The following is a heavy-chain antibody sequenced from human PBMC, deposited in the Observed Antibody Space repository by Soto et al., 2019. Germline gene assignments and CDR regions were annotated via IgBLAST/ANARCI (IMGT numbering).Heavy chain of an antibody. J-gene: IGHJ6*04. Sequence: GGSLRLSCSASGFTFSDENMSWVRQVPGKGLEWVSGISGGGSYIFYADSVQGRFSISRDNPKNSLFLEMNSLRVEDTAVYYCARDSDCHSTRLFFPHHVWGKVTMGTASS. D-gene: IGHD2-2*01. CDR2: ISGGGSYI. V-gene: IGHV3-21*06. CDR1: GFTFSDEN. CDR3: ARDSDCHSTRLFFPHHV.